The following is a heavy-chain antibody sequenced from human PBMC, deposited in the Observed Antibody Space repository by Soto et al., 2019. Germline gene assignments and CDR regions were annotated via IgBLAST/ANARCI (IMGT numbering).Heavy chain of an antibody. CDR2: ISSSGSTI. V-gene: IGHV3-48*03. CDR1: GFTFSSYK. CDR3: ARGMATITPYYYYGMDV. D-gene: IGHD5-12*01. J-gene: IGHJ6*02. Sequence: LRLSCAASGFTFSSYKMNWVRQAPGKGLEWVSYISSSGSTIYYADSVKGRFTISRDNAKNSLYLQMNSLRAEDTAVYYCARGMATITPYYYYGMDVWGQGTTVTVSS.